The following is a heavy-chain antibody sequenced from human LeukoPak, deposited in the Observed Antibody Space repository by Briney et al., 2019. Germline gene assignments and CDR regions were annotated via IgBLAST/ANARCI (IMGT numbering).Heavy chain of an antibody. CDR1: GFTFSSYG. CDR2: IKQDGSDK. J-gene: IGHJ2*01. Sequence: GGSLRLSCAASGFTFSSYGMHWVRQAPGKGLEWVANIKQDGSDKYYVDSVKGRFTITRDNAKNSLYLQMNSLRAEDTAVYYCARTRDGYNYWYFDLWGRGTLVTVFS. D-gene: IGHD5-24*01. CDR3: ARTRDGYNYWYFDL. V-gene: IGHV3-7*01.